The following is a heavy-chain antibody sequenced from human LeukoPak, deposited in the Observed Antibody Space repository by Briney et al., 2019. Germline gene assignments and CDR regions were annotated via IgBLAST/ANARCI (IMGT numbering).Heavy chain of an antibody. J-gene: IGHJ4*02. CDR2: IWYDGSNK. Sequence: TGGSLRLSCAASGFTFSSYAMHWVRQAPGKGLEWVAVIWYDGSNKYYADSVKGRFTVSRDNSKNTLYLQMNSLRAEDTAVYYCATAVASSSGWYADYWGQGTLVTVSS. CDR3: ATAVASSSGWYADY. CDR1: GFTFSSYA. D-gene: IGHD6-19*01. V-gene: IGHV3-33*08.